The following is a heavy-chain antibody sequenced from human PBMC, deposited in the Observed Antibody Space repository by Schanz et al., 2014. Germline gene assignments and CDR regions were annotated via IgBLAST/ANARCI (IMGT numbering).Heavy chain of an antibody. J-gene: IGHJ5*02. CDR3: ARGPLGTSP. CDR2: ISGSNGNT. V-gene: IGHV1-18*01. CDR1: GYTFISYG. Sequence: QVQLVQSGAEVRKPGASVKVSCKASGYTFISYGISWVRQAPGQGLEWLGWISGSNGNTNYTQKFQGRVTMTIDPYTSTAYMELRSLRSDDTAVFYCARGPLGTSPWGQGTLGTVSS. D-gene: IGHD5-12*01.